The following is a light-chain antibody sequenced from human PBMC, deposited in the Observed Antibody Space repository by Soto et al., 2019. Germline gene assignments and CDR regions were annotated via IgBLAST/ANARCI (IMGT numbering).Light chain of an antibody. CDR2: DND. CDR3: ATWDISLTAVL. V-gene: IGLV1-51*01. Sequence: QSALTQPPSVSAPPGQKVTISCSGSTSNIAINYVSWYQKVPGTAPTLLIYDNDKRPSGIPDRFSASKSGTAATLDISGLQTGDEDDYYCATWDISLTAVLFGGGTKLTVL. J-gene: IGLJ3*02. CDR1: TSNIAINY.